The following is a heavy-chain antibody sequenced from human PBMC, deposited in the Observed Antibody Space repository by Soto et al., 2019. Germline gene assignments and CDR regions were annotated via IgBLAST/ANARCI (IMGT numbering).Heavy chain of an antibody. V-gene: IGHV3-43D*04. CDR2: ISWDGGST. D-gene: IGHD2-15*01. CDR3: AKGRVVAARYYYGMDV. CDR1: GFTFDDYA. Sequence: LRLSCAASGFTFDDYAMHWVRQAPGKGLEWVSLISWDGGSTYYADSVKGRFTISRDNSKNSLYLQMNSLRAEDTALYYCAKGRVVAARYYYGMDVWGQGTTVTVSS. J-gene: IGHJ6*02.